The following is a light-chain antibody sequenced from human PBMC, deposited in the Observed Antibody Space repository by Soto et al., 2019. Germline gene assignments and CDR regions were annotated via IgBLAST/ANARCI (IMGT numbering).Light chain of an antibody. J-gene: IGKJ1*01. CDR3: QQSYNTTWT. Sequence: DIQMTQSPSSLSASVGDRVTITCRASQSISSYLNWYQQKPGKAPKLLLYTASSLQSGVPSRFSGSGSETDFTLTISSLQPEDFATYSCQQSYNTTWTFGQGTKVDIK. V-gene: IGKV1-39*01. CDR2: TAS. CDR1: QSISSY.